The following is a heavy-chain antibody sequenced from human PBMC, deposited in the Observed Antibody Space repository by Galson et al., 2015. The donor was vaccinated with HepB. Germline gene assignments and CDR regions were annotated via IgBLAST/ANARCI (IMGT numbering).Heavy chain of an antibody. CDR1: GYTFTSYA. D-gene: IGHD4-23*01. V-gene: IGHV1-3*01. Sequence: SVKVSCKASGYTFTSYAMHWVRQAPGQRLEWMGWINAGNGNTKYSQKFQGRVTITRDTSASTAYMELSSLRSEDTAVYYCARVDYGGHRAFDPWGQGTLVTVSS. J-gene: IGHJ5*02. CDR3: ARVDYGGHRAFDP. CDR2: INAGNGNT.